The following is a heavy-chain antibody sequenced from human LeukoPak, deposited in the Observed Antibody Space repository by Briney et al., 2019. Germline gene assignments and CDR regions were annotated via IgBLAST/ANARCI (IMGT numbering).Heavy chain of an antibody. Sequence: GASVKVSCKASGYTFTSHGISWVRQVPGQGLEWMGWISCYNGDTKYAQNLQGRVTMTTDASTSTAYMELRSLRSDDTAVYYCARDPTNTSGWYVYFDYWGQGTLVTVSS. CDR2: ISCYNGDT. V-gene: IGHV1-18*01. CDR1: GYTFTSHG. CDR3: ARDPTNTSGWYVYFDY. J-gene: IGHJ4*02. D-gene: IGHD6-19*01.